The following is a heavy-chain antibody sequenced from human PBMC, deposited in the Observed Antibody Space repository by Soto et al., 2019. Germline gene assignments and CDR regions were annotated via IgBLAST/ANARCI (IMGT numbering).Heavy chain of an antibody. V-gene: IGHV4-34*01. D-gene: IGHD3-22*01. Sequence: SETLSLTCAVYGGSFRGYYWIWIRQPPGKGLEWIGEINHSGSTNYNPSLKSRVTLSVDTSKNQFSLGLSSMTAADTAVYYCAGAGDSVGYCDYWGQGMLVTVSS. CDR2: INHSGST. J-gene: IGHJ4*02. CDR1: GGSFRGYY. CDR3: AGAGDSVGYCDY.